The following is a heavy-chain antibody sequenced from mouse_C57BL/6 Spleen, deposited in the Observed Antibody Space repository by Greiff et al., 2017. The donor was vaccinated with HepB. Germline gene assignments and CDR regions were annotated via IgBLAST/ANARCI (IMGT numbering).Heavy chain of an antibody. CDR2: ISDGGSYT. CDR1: GFTFSSYA. D-gene: IGHD2-4*01. V-gene: IGHV5-4*03. J-gene: IGHJ3*01. CDR3: ARAGDYDSFPFAY. Sequence: EVMLVESGGGLVKPGGSLKLSCAASGFTFSSYAMSWVRQTPEKRLEWVATISDGGSYTYYPDNVKGRFTISRDNAKNNLYLQMSHLKSEDTAMYYCARAGDYDSFPFAYWGQGTLVTVSA.